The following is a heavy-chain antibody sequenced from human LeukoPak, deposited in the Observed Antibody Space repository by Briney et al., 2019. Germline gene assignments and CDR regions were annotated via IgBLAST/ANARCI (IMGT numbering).Heavy chain of an antibody. D-gene: IGHD2-21*02. CDR1: GFTFSSYA. CDR2: ISYDGSNK. CDR3: ARVTPAVSAFDI. J-gene: IGHJ3*02. V-gene: IGHV3-30*11. Sequence: PGGSLILSCAACGFTFSSYAMRGVRQAPGKGLEWVAVISYDGSNKYYADSVKGRFNISRDNSKNTLYLQMKSLRAEDTAVYYCARVTPAVSAFDIWGQGTMVTVSS.